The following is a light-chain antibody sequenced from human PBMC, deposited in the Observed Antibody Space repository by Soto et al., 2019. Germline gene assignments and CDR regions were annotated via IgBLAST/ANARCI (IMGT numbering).Light chain of an antibody. J-gene: IGKJ5*01. CDR1: QSITNY. CDR3: QQRYNWPVT. Sequence: EIVLTQSPATLSLSPGERATLSFGASQSITNYVGWYQQKPGQAPRLLIYATSNRATGIPARFSGSGSGTDFTLTISSLEPEDFSVYYCQQRYNWPVTFGQGTRLEIK. CDR2: ATS. V-gene: IGKV3-11*01.